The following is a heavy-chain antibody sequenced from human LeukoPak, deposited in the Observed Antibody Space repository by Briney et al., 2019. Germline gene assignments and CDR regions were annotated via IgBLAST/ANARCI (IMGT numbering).Heavy chain of an antibody. V-gene: IGHV3-15*01. CDR3: TTVPCYYDNSGYYHGVFDY. Sequence: PGGSLRLSCAASGFTFSNAWMSWVRQAREKGLEWVGRIKSKTDGGTTDYAAPVKGRFTISKDDSKNTLYLQMNSLKTEDTAVYYCTTVPCYYDNSGYYHGVFDYWGQGTLVTVSS. D-gene: IGHD3-22*01. J-gene: IGHJ4*02. CDR2: IKSKTDGGTT. CDR1: GFTFSNAW.